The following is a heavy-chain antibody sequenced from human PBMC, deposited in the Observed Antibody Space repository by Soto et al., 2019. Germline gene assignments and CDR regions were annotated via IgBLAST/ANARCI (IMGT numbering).Heavy chain of an antibody. J-gene: IGHJ4*02. V-gene: IGHV4-39*01. CDR2: VFYSGTT. Sequence: QLQLQESGPGLVKPSETLSLTCTVSGDSISSSSYYWGWIRQPPGKGLEWIGNVFYSGTTYYNPSRKSRVTISVDTSKNQFSLRVSSVTAADTAMYYCARVAGYSYDHWGQGSLVTVSS. D-gene: IGHD5-18*01. CDR3: ARVAGYSYDH. CDR1: GDSISSSSYY.